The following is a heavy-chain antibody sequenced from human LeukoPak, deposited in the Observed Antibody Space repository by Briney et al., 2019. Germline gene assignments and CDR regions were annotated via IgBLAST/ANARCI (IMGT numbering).Heavy chain of an antibody. CDR1: GFTFSSYG. Sequence: PGGSLRLSCAASGFTFSSYGMHWVRQAPGKGLEWVAFIRYDGSNKYYADSVKGRFTISRDNSKNTLYLQMNSLRAEDTAVYYCAKDRYRDFWSGYPGSFGFDPWGQGTLVTVSS. CDR2: IRYDGSNK. V-gene: IGHV3-30*02. D-gene: IGHD3-3*01. CDR3: AKDRYRDFWSGYPGSFGFDP. J-gene: IGHJ5*02.